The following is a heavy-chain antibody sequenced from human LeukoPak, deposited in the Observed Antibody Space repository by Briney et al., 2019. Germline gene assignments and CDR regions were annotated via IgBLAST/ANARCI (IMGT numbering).Heavy chain of an antibody. D-gene: IGHD3-9*01. V-gene: IGHV3-21*01. J-gene: IGHJ3*02. CDR3: ARGMGLIRYLDWLSRVDAFNI. CDR1: GFTFSSYS. Sequence: GGSLRLSCAASGFTFSSYSMNWVRQAPGKGLEWVSSISSSSSYIYYADSVKGRFTISRDNAKNSLYLQMNSLRAEDTAVYYCARGMGLIRYLDWLSRVDAFNIWGQGTMVTVSS. CDR2: ISSSSSYI.